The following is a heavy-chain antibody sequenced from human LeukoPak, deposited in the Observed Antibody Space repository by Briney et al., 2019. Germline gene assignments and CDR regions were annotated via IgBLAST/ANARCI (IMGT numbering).Heavy chain of an antibody. Sequence: SVKVSCKASGGTFSSYAVSWVRQAPGQGLEWMGGIIPIFGTANYSQKFQGRVTITADESTSTAYMELSSLRYTAVYYCARCPGAQGSRDTAMVAPDYGMDVWGQGTTVTVSS. V-gene: IGHV1-69*13. D-gene: IGHD5-18*01. J-gene: IGHJ6*02. CDR2: IIPIFGTA. CDR3: ARCPGAQGSRDTAMVAPDYGMDV. CDR1: GGTFSSYA.